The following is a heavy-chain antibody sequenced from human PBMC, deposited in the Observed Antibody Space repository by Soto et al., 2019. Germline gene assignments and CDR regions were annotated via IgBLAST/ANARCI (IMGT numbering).Heavy chain of an antibody. CDR3: EREGLVLWDHRNWFDP. CDR2: IIPRSAKS. V-gene: IGHV1-69*13. J-gene: IGHJ5*02. Sequence: SVKVSCKASGDTFSTYTITWMRQAPGRGLEWVGGIIPRSAKSNYAQKFQGRVTITADESTSTAYVELSSPRSEDTAVYYCEREGLVLWDHRNWFDPWGQG. D-gene: IGHD3-16*01. CDR1: GDTFSTYT.